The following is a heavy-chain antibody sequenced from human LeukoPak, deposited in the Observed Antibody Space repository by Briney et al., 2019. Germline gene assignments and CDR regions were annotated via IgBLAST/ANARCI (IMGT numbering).Heavy chain of an antibody. D-gene: IGHD2-15*01. J-gene: IGHJ3*02. CDR3: ARVDGGEAFDI. CDR1: GFTFSSYS. V-gene: IGHV3-21*01. CDR2: ISSSSSYI. Sequence: GGSLRLSCAASGFTFSSYSMNWVRQAPGKGLEWVSSISSSSSYIYYADSGKGRFTISIDNAKNSLYLPMNSLRAEDTAVYYWARVDGGEAFDIWRQGTMVTVSS.